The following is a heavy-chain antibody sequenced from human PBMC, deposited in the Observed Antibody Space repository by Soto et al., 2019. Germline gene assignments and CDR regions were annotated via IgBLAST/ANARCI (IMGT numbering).Heavy chain of an antibody. Sequence: GGSLRLSCAASGFTFSSYAMSWVRQAPGKGLEWVSAISGSGGSTYYADSVKGRFTISRDNSKNTLYLQMNSLRAEDTAVYYCAKGLSSGSYHYYFDYWGQGTLVTVSS. V-gene: IGHV3-23*01. J-gene: IGHJ4*02. CDR2: ISGSGGST. CDR3: AKGLSSGSYHYYFDY. CDR1: GFTFSSYA. D-gene: IGHD1-26*01.